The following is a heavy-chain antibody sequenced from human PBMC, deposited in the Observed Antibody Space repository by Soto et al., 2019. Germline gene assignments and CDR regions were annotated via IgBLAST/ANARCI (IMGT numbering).Heavy chain of an antibody. V-gene: IGHV1-18*01. D-gene: IGHD7-27*01. J-gene: IGHJ4*02. CDR1: GYTFTSYG. Sequence: QVQLVQSGAEVKKPGASVKVSCKASGYTFTSYGISWVRQAPGQGLEWMGWISAYNGNTNYAQKLQGRVTMTRDTSISTAYMELSSLTSEDTAVYYCAKGPRNWGFDYWGQGTLVTVSS. CDR3: AKGPRNWGFDY. CDR2: ISAYNGNT.